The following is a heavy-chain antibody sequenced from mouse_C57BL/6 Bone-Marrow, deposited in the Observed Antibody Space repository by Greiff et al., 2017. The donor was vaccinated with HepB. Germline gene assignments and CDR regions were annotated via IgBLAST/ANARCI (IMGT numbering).Heavy chain of an antibody. CDR1: GYTFTSYW. D-gene: IGHD2-5*01. CDR3: ARKYSNYYPWFAY. V-gene: IGHV1-55*01. J-gene: IGHJ3*01. CDR2: IYPGSGST. Sequence: QVQLKQPGAELVKPGASVKMSCKASGYTFTSYWITWVKQRPGQGLEWIGDIYPGSGSTNYNEKFKSKATLTVDTSSSTAYMQLSSLTSEDSAVYYCARKYSNYYPWFAYWGQGTLVTVSA.